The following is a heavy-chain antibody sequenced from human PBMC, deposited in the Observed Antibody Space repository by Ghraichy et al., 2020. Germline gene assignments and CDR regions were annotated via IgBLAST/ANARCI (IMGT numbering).Heavy chain of an antibody. Sequence: GESLNISCAASGFTFSNFGIHWVRQAPGKGLEWVSLISHDGSKKYYADSVKGRFTISRDNSKNTLHLQMNSPRADDTAVYYCAKDSSGWYASLNYFYYGMDVWGQGTTVTVSS. CDR2: ISHDGSKK. V-gene: IGHV3-30*18. J-gene: IGHJ6*02. D-gene: IGHD6-19*01. CDR1: GFTFSNFG. CDR3: AKDSSGWYASLNYFYYGMDV.